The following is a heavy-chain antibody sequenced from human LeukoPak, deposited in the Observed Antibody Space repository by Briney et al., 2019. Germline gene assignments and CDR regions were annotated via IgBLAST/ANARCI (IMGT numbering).Heavy chain of an antibody. CDR2: IKQDGSEK. J-gene: IGHJ4*02. Sequence: GGSLRLSCAASGFTFSSYWVSWVRQAPGKGLEWVANIKQDGSEKYYVDSVKGRFTISRDNAKNSLYLQMNSLRAEDTAVYYCACRGHYYDSSGYSGKRDYWGQGTLVTVSS. CDR3: ACRGHYYDSSGYSGKRDY. D-gene: IGHD3-22*01. CDR1: GFTFSSYW. V-gene: IGHV3-7*01.